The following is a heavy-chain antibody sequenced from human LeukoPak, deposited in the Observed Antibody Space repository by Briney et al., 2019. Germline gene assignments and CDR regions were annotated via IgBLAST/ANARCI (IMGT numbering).Heavy chain of an antibody. D-gene: IGHD3-10*01. CDR3: ARGRTVVRGVNELGY. Sequence: GRSLRLSCAASGFTFSSYGMHWVRQAPGKGLEWVAVIWYDGSNKYYADSVKGRFTISRDNSKNTLYLQMNSLRAEDTAVYYCARGRTVVRGVNELGYWGQGTLVTVSS. J-gene: IGHJ4*02. CDR2: IWYDGSNK. V-gene: IGHV3-33*01. CDR1: GFTFSSYG.